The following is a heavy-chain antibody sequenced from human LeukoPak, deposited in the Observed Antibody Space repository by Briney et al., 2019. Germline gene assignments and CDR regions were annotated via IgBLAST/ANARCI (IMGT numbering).Heavy chain of an antibody. J-gene: IGHJ6*02. CDR3: ARDSETETGWYYYGMDV. CDR2: IYSGGST. Sequence: PGGSLRLSCAASGFIVSRNYMNWVRQAPRKGLEWVSVIYSGGSTYYADSVKGRFTITRDNSKNTVYLQMNSLRAEDTAVYHCARDSETETGWYYYGMDVWGQGTTVTVSS. CDR1: GFIVSRNY. V-gene: IGHV3-53*01. D-gene: IGHD1-1*01.